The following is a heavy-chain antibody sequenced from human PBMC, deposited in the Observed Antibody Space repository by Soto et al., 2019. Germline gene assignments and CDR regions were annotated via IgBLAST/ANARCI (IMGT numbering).Heavy chain of an antibody. CDR1: GYTFTSYD. V-gene: IGHV1-8*01. Sequence: ASVKVSCKASGYTFTSYDINWVRQATGQGLEWMGWMNPNSGNTGYAQKFQGRVTMTRNTSISTAYMELSSLRSEDTAMYYCARGFSDCSSTSCSLYDYIWGSYRPPDLAFDIWGQGTMVTVSS. CDR2: MNPNSGNT. D-gene: IGHD3-16*02. CDR3: ARGFSDCSSTSCSLYDYIWGSYRPPDLAFDI. J-gene: IGHJ3*02.